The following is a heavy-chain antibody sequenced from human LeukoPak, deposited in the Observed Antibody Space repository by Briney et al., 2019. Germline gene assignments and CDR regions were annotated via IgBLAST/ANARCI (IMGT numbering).Heavy chain of an antibody. CDR2: ISAAGGST. D-gene: IGHD4-17*01. Sequence: PGGSLRLSCAASGFIFTNYVMSWVRQAPGKGLEWVSSISAAGGSTYYADSVKGRFTISRDNSKNTLYVQMNSLRADDMARYYCAKTASTVTTAFDDWGRGTLVTVSS. V-gene: IGHV3-23*01. J-gene: IGHJ4*02. CDR3: AKTASTVTTAFDD. CDR1: GFIFTNYV.